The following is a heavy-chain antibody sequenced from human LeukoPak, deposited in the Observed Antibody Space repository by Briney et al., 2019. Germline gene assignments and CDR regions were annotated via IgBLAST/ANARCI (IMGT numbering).Heavy chain of an antibody. V-gene: IGHV3-7*03. Sequence: PGGSLRLSCAASGFTFSSYWMSWVRQAPGKGLEWVANIKQDGSEKYYVDSVKGQFTISRDNAKNSLYLQMNSLRAEDTAVYYCARGYESNWNYEGNWFDPWGQGTLVTVSS. J-gene: IGHJ5*02. CDR1: GFTFSSYW. CDR3: ARGYESNWNYEGNWFDP. CDR2: IKQDGSEK. D-gene: IGHD1-7*01.